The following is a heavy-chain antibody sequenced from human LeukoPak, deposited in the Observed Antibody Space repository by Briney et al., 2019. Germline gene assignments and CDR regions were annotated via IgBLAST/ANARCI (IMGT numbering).Heavy chain of an antibody. CDR2: IFYSGST. CDR3: ARGPSYDFVD. Sequence: SETLSLTCTVSGGSISSYYWSWIRQPPEKGLEWIGYIFYSGSTNYNPSLRSRVTISLDTPKNQFSLKPSSVTAADTAVYYCARGPSYDFVDWGQGTLVTVSS. CDR1: GGSISSYY. V-gene: IGHV4-59*01. D-gene: IGHD3-3*01. J-gene: IGHJ4*02.